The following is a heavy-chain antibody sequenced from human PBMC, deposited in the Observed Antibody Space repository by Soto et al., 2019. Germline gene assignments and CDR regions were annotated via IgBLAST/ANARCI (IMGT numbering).Heavy chain of an antibody. V-gene: IGHV4-4*02. CDR2: IYHSGST. J-gene: IGHJ4*02. CDR3: VVGYCSGGSCTDDY. D-gene: IGHD2-15*01. CDR1: GGSISSSNW. Sequence: SETLSLTCAVSGGSISSSNWWSWVRQPPGKGLEWIGEIYHSGSTNYNPSLKSRVTISVDKSKNQFSLKLSSVTAADTAVYYCVVGYCSGGSCTDDYWGQGTLVTVSS.